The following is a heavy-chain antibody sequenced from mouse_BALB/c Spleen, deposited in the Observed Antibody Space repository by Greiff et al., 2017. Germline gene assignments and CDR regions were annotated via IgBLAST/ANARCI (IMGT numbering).Heavy chain of an antibody. V-gene: IGHV1-67*01. D-gene: IGHD2-3*01. CDR1: GYTFTDYA. J-gene: IGHJ2*01. Sequence: QVQLKQSGPELVRPGVSVKISCKGSGYTFTDYAMHWVKQSHAKSLEWIGVISTYYGNTNYNQKFKSKATMTVDKSSSTAYMELARLTSEDSAIYYCARRLLDGSLDYWGQGTTLTVSS. CDR2: ISTYYGNT. CDR3: ARRLLDGSLDY.